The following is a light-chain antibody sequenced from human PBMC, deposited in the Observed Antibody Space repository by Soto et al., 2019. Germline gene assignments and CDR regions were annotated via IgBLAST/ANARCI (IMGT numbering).Light chain of an antibody. CDR2: DAS. J-gene: IGKJ5*01. Sequence: EFNLTQSPGTLSLSPGERATLFCRASQTVRNNYLAWYQQKPGQAPRLLIYDASSRATGIPDRFSGGGSGTDFTLTISRLEPEDFAVYYCQQYKNWPAITFGQGTRLEIK. CDR1: QTVRNNY. V-gene: IGKV3D-20*02. CDR3: QQYKNWPAIT.